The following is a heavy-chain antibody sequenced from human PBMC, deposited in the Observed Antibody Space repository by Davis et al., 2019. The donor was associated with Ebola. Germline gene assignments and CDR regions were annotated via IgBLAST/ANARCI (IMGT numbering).Heavy chain of an antibody. Sequence: ASVQVSCKASGYIFTNHAMHWVRQAPGQRLEWMGWISTGNGNARYSQKFQGRVTITRDTSATTAYMELSSLRSEDTAVYYCARLGTSADYYAMDVWGQGTTVTVSS. J-gene: IGHJ6*02. CDR1: GYIFTNHA. V-gene: IGHV1-3*04. CDR2: ISTGNGNA. CDR3: ARLGTSADYYAMDV.